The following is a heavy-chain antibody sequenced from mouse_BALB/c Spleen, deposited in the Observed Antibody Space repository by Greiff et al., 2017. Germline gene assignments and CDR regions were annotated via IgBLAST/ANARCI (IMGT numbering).Heavy chain of an antibody. D-gene: IGHD2-1*01. CDR1: GFSLTSYD. Sequence: VKLVESGPGLVAPSQSLSITCTVSGFSLTSYDISWIRQPPGKGLEWLGVIWTGGGTNYNSAFMSRLSISKDNSKSQVFLKMNSLQTDDTAIYYCVRGGNYLPFDVWGAGTTVTVSS. J-gene: IGHJ1*01. CDR3: VRGGNYLPFDV. CDR2: IWTGGGT. V-gene: IGHV2-9-2*01.